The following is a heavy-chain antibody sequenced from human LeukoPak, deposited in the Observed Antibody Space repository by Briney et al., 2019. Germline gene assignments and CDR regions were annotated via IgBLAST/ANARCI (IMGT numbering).Heavy chain of an antibody. CDR2: INHSGST. J-gene: IGHJ4*02. CDR3: ARDWRDYGGNPPSDY. V-gene: IGHV4-34*01. D-gene: IGHD4-23*01. Sequence: SETLSLTCAVYGVSFSGYYWSWIRQPPGKGLEWIGEINHSGSTNYNPSLKSRVTISVDTSKNQFSLKLSSVTAADTAVYYCARDWRDYGGNPPSDYWGQGTLVTVSS. CDR1: GVSFSGYY.